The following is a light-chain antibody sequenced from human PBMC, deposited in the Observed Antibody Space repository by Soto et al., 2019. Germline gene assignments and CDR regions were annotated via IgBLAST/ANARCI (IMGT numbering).Light chain of an antibody. Sequence: DIQMTQSPSSLSASVGDRVTITCRASQSISSYLNWYQQKPGKAPKLLIYAASSLQSGVPSRFSGSGSGTDFTLTISILQPEDFAIYYFQQIYSTLWTFGQGPRVDIK. V-gene: IGKV1-39*01. CDR1: QSISSY. J-gene: IGKJ1*01. CDR2: AAS. CDR3: QQIYSTLWT.